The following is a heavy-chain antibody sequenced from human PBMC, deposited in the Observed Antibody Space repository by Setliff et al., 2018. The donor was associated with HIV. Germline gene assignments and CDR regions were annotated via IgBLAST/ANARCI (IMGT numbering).Heavy chain of an antibody. D-gene: IGHD1-7*01. CDR1: GFTFSVHG. CDR2: INYDEASE. V-gene: IGHV3-30*02. CDR3: AKDGDYSNWDYDAFDI. J-gene: IGHJ3*02. Sequence: GGSLRLSCAASGFTFSVHGMHWLRRAPGQGLEWVAFINYDEASEYYADSVKGLVTISRDNSKNTVDLQMNSLRAEDTAVYYCAKDGDYSNWDYDAFDIWGQGTMVTVSS.